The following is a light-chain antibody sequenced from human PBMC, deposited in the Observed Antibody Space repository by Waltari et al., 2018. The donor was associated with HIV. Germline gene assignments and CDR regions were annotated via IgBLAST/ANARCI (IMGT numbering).Light chain of an antibody. Sequence: QSALTQPPSVSGSPGQSVTISCTGTSSDVGYYNRVSWYQQPPGSAPILMIFEGSTRPSGVPVRLSRSKSDNTASLTISGLQAEDEADYYCSSYTSSNTWVFGGGTKLTVL. J-gene: IGLJ3*02. CDR1: SSDVGYYNR. V-gene: IGLV2-18*02. CDR2: EGS. CDR3: SSYTSSNTWV.